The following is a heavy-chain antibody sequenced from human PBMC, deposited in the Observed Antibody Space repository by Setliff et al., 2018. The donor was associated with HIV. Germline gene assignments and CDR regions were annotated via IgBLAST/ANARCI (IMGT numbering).Heavy chain of an antibody. D-gene: IGHD4-17*01. CDR3: ASFFVTTVTNQDY. J-gene: IGHJ4*02. CDR2: IYQSGTT. V-gene: IGHV4-38-2*01. CDR1: GFSISSGFF. Sequence: PSETLSLTCAVSGFSISSGFFWGWVRQPPGKGLEWIGSIYQSGTTYYNPALKSRVTISVDTSNNQFSLKLTSVTAADTAMYYCASFFVTTVTNQDYWGQGTPVTVSS.